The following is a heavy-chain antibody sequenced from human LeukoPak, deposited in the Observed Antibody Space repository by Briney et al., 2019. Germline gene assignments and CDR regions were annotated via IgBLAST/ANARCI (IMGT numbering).Heavy chain of an antibody. CDR2: ISGDGGRT. Sequence: GGSLRLSCAASGFTFDDYAMHWVRHAPGKGLEWVSLISGDGGRTYYADSVKGRFTISRDNSKNSLYLQMNSLRTEDTALYYCAKPVAVAGTGYYFDYWGQGTLVTVSS. CDR3: AKPVAVAGTGYYFDY. CDR1: GFTFDDYA. V-gene: IGHV3-43*02. J-gene: IGHJ4*02. D-gene: IGHD6-19*01.